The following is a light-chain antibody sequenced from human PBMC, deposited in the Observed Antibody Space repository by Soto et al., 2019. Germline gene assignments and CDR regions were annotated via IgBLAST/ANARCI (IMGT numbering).Light chain of an antibody. Sequence: QSVLTQSPSGSGTPGQRVTISCSGSASTIGRNYVYWYQQPPGTAPKLLIYRNSQRPSGVPDRFSGSKSGTSASLAISGLRSEDEADYYCAAWDDNLSGLYVFGAGTKVTVL. J-gene: IGLJ1*01. CDR1: ASTIGRNY. CDR3: AAWDDNLSGLYV. CDR2: RNS. V-gene: IGLV1-47*01.